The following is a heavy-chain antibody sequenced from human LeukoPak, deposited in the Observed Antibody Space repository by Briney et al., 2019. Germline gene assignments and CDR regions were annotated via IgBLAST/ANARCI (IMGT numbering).Heavy chain of an antibody. Sequence: GRSLRLSCAASGFTFSSYAMHWVRQAPGKGLEWVAVISYDGSNKYYADSVKGRLTISRDNSKNTLYLQMNSLRAEDTAVYYCARGLTTSGGFDYWGQGTLVTVSS. CDR3: ARGLTTSGGFDY. V-gene: IGHV3-30-3*01. D-gene: IGHD2-15*01. J-gene: IGHJ4*02. CDR1: GFTFSSYA. CDR2: ISYDGSNK.